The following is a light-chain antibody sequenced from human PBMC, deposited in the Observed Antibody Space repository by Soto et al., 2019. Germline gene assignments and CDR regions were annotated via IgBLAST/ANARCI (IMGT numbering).Light chain of an antibody. Sequence: QSVLTQPASVSGSPGQSITISCTGTSSDVGGYNYVSWYQQHPGKAPKLMIYDVNNRPSGVSNRFSGSKSGNTASLTISGLQAEDEADYYCSSYTSSSIVVFGGGTQLTVL. J-gene: IGLJ2*01. CDR1: SSDVGGYNY. CDR3: SSYTSSSIVV. CDR2: DVN. V-gene: IGLV2-14*01.